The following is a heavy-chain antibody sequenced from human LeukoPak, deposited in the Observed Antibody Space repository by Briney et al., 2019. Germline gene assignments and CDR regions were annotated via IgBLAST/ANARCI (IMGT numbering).Heavy chain of an antibody. D-gene: IGHD4-17*01. CDR2: ISDDGSNK. V-gene: IGHV3-30*04. Sequence: GGSLRLSCAASGITFRTYAMNWVRQAPGKGLEWVAVISDDGSNKYYAESVKGQFTISRDNSKNTLYLQMNSLRAEDTAVYYCARAFSTTAFDYWGQGTLVTVSS. CDR3: ARAFSTTAFDY. CDR1: GITFRTYA. J-gene: IGHJ4*02.